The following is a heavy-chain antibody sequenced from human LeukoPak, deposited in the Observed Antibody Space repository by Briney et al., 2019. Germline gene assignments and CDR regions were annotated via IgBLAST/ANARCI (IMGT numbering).Heavy chain of an antibody. V-gene: IGHV3-23*01. CDR2: ISASRGST. J-gene: IGHJ4*02. D-gene: IGHD2-2*01. Sequence: GGSLRLSCAASGFTFSSYAMSWVRQAPGKGLEWVSAISASRGSTYYAHHVKGRFTIPRDNSKNTPYLQLNSLRAEDTAVYYCEKGPYCSGTSCYEYYFDYWGQGTLVTVSS. CDR1: GFTFSSYA. CDR3: EKGPYCSGTSCYEYYFDY.